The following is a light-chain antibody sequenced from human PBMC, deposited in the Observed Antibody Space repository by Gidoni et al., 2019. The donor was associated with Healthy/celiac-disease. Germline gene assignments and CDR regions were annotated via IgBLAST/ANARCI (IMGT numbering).Light chain of an antibody. Sequence: QSVLTQPPSASGTPGQRVTISGSGSSSNIGSNTVNWYQQLPGTAPKLLTYSNNQRPSGVPDRFSGSKSGTSASLAISGLQSEDEADYYCAAWDDSLNGAVFGGGTQLTVL. V-gene: IGLV1-44*01. CDR2: SNN. CDR3: AAWDDSLNGAV. J-gene: IGLJ7*01. CDR1: SSNIGSNT.